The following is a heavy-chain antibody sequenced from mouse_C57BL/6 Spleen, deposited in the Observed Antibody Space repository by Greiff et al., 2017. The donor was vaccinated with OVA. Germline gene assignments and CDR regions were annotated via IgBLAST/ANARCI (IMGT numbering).Heavy chain of an antibody. J-gene: IGHJ4*01. CDR1: GYAFSSYW. Sequence: QVQLQQSGAELVKPGASVKISCKASGYAFSSYWMNWVKQRPGKGLEWIGQIYPGDGDPNYNGKFKGKATLTADKSSSTAYMQLSSLTSEDSAVYFGARSGTGTNYAMDYWGQGTSVTVSS. CDR3: ARSGTGTNYAMDY. CDR2: IYPGDGDP. D-gene: IGHD4-1*01. V-gene: IGHV1-80*01.